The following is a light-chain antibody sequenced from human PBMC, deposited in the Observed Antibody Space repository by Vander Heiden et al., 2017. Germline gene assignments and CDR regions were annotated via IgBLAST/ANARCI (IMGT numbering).Light chain of an antibody. CDR1: SSNSGNNE. Sequence: SVLPQPPSVSAAPGQKVTVSCSGSSSNSGNNEGSWYQQRPGTAPKLLIYENNKRPSGIPDRFSGSKLGTSATLGSTGLQTGDEADYYCGTGDSSRSGWVFGGGTKLTVL. CDR3: GTGDSSRSGWV. V-gene: IGLV1-51*02. CDR2: ENN. J-gene: IGLJ3*02.